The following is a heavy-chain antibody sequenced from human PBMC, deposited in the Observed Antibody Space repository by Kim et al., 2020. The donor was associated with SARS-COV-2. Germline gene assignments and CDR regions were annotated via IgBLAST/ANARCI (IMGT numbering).Heavy chain of an antibody. V-gene: IGHV1-18*01. Sequence: ASVKVSCKASGYTFTSYGISWVRQAPGQGLEWMGWISAYNGNTNYAQKLQGRVTMTTDTSTSIAYMELRSLRSDDTAVYYCARGNSPVLRYFDWLPETPYYDYGRDVWGQGTTVTVSS. D-gene: IGHD3-9*01. J-gene: IGHJ6*02. CDR1: GYTFTSYG. CDR3: ARGNSPVLRYFDWLPETPYYDYGRDV. CDR2: ISAYNGNT.